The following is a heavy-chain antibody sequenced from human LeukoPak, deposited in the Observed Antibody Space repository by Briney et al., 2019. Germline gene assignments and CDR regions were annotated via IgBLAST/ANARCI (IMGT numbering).Heavy chain of an antibody. D-gene: IGHD3-16*01. J-gene: IGHJ4*02. CDR1: GFTFSSYE. CDR3: ARDPARGGY. CDR2: ISSSGSNI. V-gene: IGHV3-48*03. Sequence: GGSLRLSCAASGFTFSSYEMNWVRQAPGKGLEWVSYISSSGSNIYYADSVKGRFTISRDNAKNSLYLQMNSLRAEDTAVYYCARDPARGGYWGQGALVTVSS.